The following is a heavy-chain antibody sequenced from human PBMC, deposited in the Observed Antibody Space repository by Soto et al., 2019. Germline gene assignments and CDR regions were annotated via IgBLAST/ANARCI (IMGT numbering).Heavy chain of an antibody. J-gene: IGHJ4*02. D-gene: IGHD2-2*01. CDR3: ARRGYCTSTSCPEPFDY. Sequence: GGSLRLSCAASGFTFSSFWMHWVRQAPGKGLVWVSRIYSDGSSTSYADSVKGRFTISRDNAENTLYLQMNSLRAEDTAVYYCARRGYCTSTSCPEPFDYWGQGTLVTVSS. CDR2: IYSDGSST. CDR1: GFTFSSFW. V-gene: IGHV3-74*01.